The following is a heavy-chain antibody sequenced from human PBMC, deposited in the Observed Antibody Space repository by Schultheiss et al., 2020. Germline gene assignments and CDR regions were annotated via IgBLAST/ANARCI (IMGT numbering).Heavy chain of an antibody. D-gene: IGHD3-10*01. J-gene: IGHJ4*02. CDR3: AKGGSGSYSWSLMV. Sequence: SQTLSLTCTVSGGSISSGAYYWSWIRQPPGKGLEWIGYIYYSGSTYYNPSLKSRVTISVDKSKNQFSLKLSSVTAADTAVYYCAKGGSGSYSWSLMVWGQGTLVTVSS. CDR2: IYYSGST. V-gene: IGHV4-61*08. CDR1: GGSISSGAYY.